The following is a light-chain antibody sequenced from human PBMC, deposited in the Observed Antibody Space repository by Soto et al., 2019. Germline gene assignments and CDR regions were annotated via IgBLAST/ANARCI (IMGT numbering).Light chain of an antibody. CDR2: SNN. CDR3: VAWDDSLKGLV. Sequence: QSVPTQPPSASGTPGQRVTISCSGSSSNIGSRTVSWYQQLPGAAPKLLMYSNNQRPSGVPDRFSGSKSGTSASLAISGLQSEDEADYYCVAWDDSLKGLVFGGGTKLTVL. V-gene: IGLV1-44*01. CDR1: SSNIGSRT. J-gene: IGLJ2*01.